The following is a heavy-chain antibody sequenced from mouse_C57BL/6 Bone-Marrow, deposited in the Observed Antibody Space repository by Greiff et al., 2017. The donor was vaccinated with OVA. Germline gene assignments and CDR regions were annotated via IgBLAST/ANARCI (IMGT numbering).Heavy chain of an antibody. CDR1: GYTFTGYW. D-gene: IGHD4-1*02. V-gene: IGHV1-9*01. J-gene: IGHJ3*01. CDR2: ILPGSGST. Sequence: VQLQQSGAELMKPGASVKLSCKATGYTFTGYWIEWVKQRPGHGLEWIGEILPGSGSTNYNEKFKGKATFTADTSSNTAYMQLSSLTTKDSAIYYCAREGQLAWYAYWGQGTLVTVSA. CDR3: AREGQLAWYAY.